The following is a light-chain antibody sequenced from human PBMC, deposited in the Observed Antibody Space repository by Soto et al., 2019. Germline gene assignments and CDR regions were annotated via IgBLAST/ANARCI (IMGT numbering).Light chain of an antibody. J-gene: IGKJ1*01. Sequence: AIQMTQSPSSLSASVGDRVTITCRARQDIRNELGRYQQKPGKAPKALIYGVSNLQRGVPSRFSGSGSGTDFTLTISSLQPEDYAVYYCLQDHNYPRTFGQGTKVEIK. CDR3: LQDHNYPRT. V-gene: IGKV1-6*01. CDR2: GVS. CDR1: QDIRNE.